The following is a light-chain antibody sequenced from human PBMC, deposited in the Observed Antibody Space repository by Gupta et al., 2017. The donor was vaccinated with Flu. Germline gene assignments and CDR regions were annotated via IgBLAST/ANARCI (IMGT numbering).Light chain of an antibody. CDR3: QQYDTYLGT. CDR2: IAS. Sequence: GDRVTITCRASQSIRNWLAWYQQKPGKAPKLLIYIASSLESGVPSRFSGSGSGTEFTLTISSLQPDDFATYYCQQYDTYLGTFGQGTKLEIK. V-gene: IGKV1-5*03. J-gene: IGKJ2*01. CDR1: QSIRNW.